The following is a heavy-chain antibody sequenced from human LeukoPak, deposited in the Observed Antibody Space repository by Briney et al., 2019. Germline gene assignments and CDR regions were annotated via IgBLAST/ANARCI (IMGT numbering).Heavy chain of an antibody. CDR1: GYTFTSYD. J-gene: IGHJ5*02. D-gene: IGHD3-3*01. CDR2: MNPNSGNT. V-gene: IGHV1-8*01. CDR3: ARVYSYYDFWSGSNWSDP. Sequence: ASVKVSCKASGYTFTSYDINWVRQATGQGLEWMGWMNPNSGNTGYAQKFQGRVTMTRNTSISTAYMELSSLRSEDTAVYYCARVYSYYDFWSGSNWSDPWGQGTLVTVSS.